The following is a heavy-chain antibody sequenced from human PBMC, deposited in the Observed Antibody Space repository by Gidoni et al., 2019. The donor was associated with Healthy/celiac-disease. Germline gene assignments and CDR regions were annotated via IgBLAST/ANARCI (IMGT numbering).Heavy chain of an antibody. V-gene: IGHV4-34*01. Sequence: QVQLQQWGAGLLKPSETLSLTCAVYGGSFSGYYWSWIRQPPGKGLEWIGEINHSGSTNYNPSLKSRVTISVDTSKNLFSLKLSSVTAADTAVYYCARGSGMDVWGQGTTVTVSS. CDR2: INHSGST. CDR3: ARGSGMDV. J-gene: IGHJ6*02. CDR1: GGSFSGYY.